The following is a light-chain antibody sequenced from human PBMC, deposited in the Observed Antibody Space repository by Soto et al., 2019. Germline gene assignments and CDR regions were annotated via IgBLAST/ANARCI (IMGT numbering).Light chain of an antibody. J-gene: IGKJ1*01. CDR2: GIS. CDR3: QQYSGTPPWT. CDR1: QSVSSN. V-gene: IGKV3-15*01. Sequence: EIVMTQSPATLSVSPGERATLSCRASQSVSSNLAWYQQKPGQAPRLLMYGISTRATGIPARFSGSGSGTDFTLTISSLQSEDFAVYYCQQYSGTPPWTFGQGTKVET.